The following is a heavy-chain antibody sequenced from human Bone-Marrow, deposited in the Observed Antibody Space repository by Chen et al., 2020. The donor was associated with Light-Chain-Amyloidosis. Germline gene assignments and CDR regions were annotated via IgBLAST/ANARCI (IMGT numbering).Heavy chain of an antibody. CDR1: GFTFSDHY. CDR3: ARIGSGYEIDH. V-gene: IGHV3-72*01. CDR2: IRKKPNSYTT. Sequence: EVQLVESGGGLVQPGGSLRLSCAASGFTFSDHYMDWVRQAPGKGLEWVGRIRKKPNSYTTEYAASVKGRFTISRDDSKNSVHFQMNSLKTEDTAVYYCARIGSGYEIDHWGQGTLVTVFS. J-gene: IGHJ4*02. D-gene: IGHD5-12*01.